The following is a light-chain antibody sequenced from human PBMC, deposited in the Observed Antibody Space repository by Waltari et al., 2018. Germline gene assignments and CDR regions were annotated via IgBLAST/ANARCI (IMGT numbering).Light chain of an antibody. CDR2: GAS. V-gene: IGKV1-17*03. Sequence: DIQMTQSPSSLSASVGDSVTITCRASQTISNYLAWYQQKPGTVPKVLIDGASSLETGVPSRFSGSGSGTEFTLTISSLQPEDIATYYCQQHHSHPRTFGQGTKVEIK. J-gene: IGKJ1*01. CDR1: QTISNY. CDR3: QQHHSHPRT.